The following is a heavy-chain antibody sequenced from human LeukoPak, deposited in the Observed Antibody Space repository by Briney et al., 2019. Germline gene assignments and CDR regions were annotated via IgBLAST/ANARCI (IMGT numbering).Heavy chain of an antibody. CDR1: GGSFSSSSFY. CDR2: FYYRGTV. J-gene: IGHJ5*02. V-gene: IGHV4-39*01. D-gene: IGHD4-11*01. CDR3: AKKNSHYVMEYNWFDP. Sequence: SETLSLTCSVSGGSFSSSSFYWAWLRQPPGKGLEWIGSFYYRGTVYYNPSLRSRVTISVDKSKNQFSLRLGAVTASDPAVYYCAKKNSHYVMEYNWFDPWGQGTLVTVSS.